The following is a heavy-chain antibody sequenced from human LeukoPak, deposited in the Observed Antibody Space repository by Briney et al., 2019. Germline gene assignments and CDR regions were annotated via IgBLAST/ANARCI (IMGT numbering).Heavy chain of an antibody. D-gene: IGHD2-8*01. J-gene: IGHJ4*02. V-gene: IGHV3-33*06. CDR1: GFTFSTYG. CDR2: IWNEGSNK. Sequence: PGGSLRLSCAASGFTFSTYGMHWVRQAPGKGLEWVAVIWNEGSNKYYADSVKGRFTISRDNSKNTLYLQMNSLRAEDTAVYYCAKARLYYPTSASDYWGQGTLVTVSS. CDR3: AKARLYYPTSASDY.